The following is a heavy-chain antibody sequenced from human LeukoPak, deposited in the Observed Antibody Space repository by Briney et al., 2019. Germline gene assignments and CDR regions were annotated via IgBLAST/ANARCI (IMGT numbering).Heavy chain of an antibody. J-gene: IGHJ4*02. CDR2: IYYSGST. D-gene: IGHD3-10*01. CDR1: GGSISSYY. CDR3: ARQGGSGSYPYYFDY. V-gene: IGHV4-59*08. Sequence: SETLSLTCTVSGGSISSYYWSWIRQPPGKGLEWIGYIYYSGSTNYNPSLKSRVTISVATSKNQFSLKLSSVTAADTAVYYCARQGGSGSYPYYFDYWGQGTLVTVSS.